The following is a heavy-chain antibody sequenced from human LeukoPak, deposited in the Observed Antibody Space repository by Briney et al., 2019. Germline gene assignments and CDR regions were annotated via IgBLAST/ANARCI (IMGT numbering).Heavy chain of an antibody. CDR3: ARETLDTAMVRGELDP. D-gene: IGHD5-18*01. Sequence: GGSLRLSCAASGFTFSSYSMNWVRQAPGKGLEWVSSISSSSSYIYYADSVKGRFTISRDNAKNSLYLRMNSLRAEDTAVYYCARETLDTAMVRGELDPWGQGTLVTVSS. V-gene: IGHV3-21*01. J-gene: IGHJ5*02. CDR2: ISSSSSYI. CDR1: GFTFSSYS.